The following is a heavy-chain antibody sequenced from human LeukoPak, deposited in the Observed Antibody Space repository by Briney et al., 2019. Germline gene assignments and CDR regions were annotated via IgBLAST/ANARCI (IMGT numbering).Heavy chain of an antibody. D-gene: IGHD3-10*01. Sequence: PGGSRRLSCVASGFTFDDFAMHWVRQAPGKGLEWVSGISWNSGSVGYADSVKGRFTISRDSAKNSLYLQMNSLRTEDTALYYCAKEHGSGAFDIWGQGTMVTVSS. CDR2: ISWNSGSV. J-gene: IGHJ3*02. CDR3: AKEHGSGAFDI. V-gene: IGHV3-9*01. CDR1: GFTFDDFA.